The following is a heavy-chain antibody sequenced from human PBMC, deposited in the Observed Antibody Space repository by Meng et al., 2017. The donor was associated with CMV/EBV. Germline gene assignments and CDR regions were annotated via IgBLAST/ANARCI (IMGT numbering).Heavy chain of an antibody. Sequence: GGSLRLSCAASGFTFSSYWMSWVRQAPGKGLEGVANIKQDGSEKYYVDSVKGRFTISRDNAKNSLYLQMNSLRAEDTAVYYCAKDIVLMVYAIGLDYWGQGTLVTVSS. CDR2: IKQDGSEK. CDR1: GFTFSSYW. CDR3: AKDIVLMVYAIGLDY. J-gene: IGHJ4*02. V-gene: IGHV3-7*03. D-gene: IGHD2-8*01.